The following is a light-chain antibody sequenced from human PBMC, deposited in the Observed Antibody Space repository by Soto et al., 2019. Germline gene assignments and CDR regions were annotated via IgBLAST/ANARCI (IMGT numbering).Light chain of an antibody. V-gene: IGLV2-18*02. J-gene: IGLJ1*01. Sequence: QSALTQPPSVSGSPGQSVTISCTGTSSDVGNYNRVSWYQQPPGTAPKVIIYEVSNRPSGVPDRFSGSKSSNTASLTISGIQDEDDADYYCNSYTSSSTYVFGTGTKLTVL. CDR1: SSDVGNYNR. CDR2: EVS. CDR3: NSYTSSSTYV.